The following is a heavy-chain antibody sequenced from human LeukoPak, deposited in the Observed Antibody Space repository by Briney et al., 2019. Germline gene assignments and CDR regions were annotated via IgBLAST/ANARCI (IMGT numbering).Heavy chain of an antibody. J-gene: IGHJ6*03. V-gene: IGHV3-11*01. D-gene: IGHD5-24*01. CDR1: GFTFSDYY. CDR2: ISSSGSTI. CDR3: AKERLQYGPGYMDV. Sequence: PGGSLRLSCAASGFTFSDYYMSWIRQAPGKGLEWVSYISSSGSTIYYADSVEGRFTISRDNAKNSLYLQMHSLRAEDTAVYYCAKERLQYGPGYMDVLGRGTTVTVSS.